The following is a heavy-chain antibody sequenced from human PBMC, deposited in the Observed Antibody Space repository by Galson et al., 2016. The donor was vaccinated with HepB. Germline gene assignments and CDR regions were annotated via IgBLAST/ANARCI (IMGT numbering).Heavy chain of an antibody. Sequence: LRLSCAASGFTFNTYAMHWVRQSPGKGLQWVAVIWYDGSNKFYADSVKGRFTISRDNSKNTLYLQMNILTAEDTAVYYCARDAHYGSGRYYFDYWGQGTLVTVSS. CDR1: GFTFNTYA. CDR3: ARDAHYGSGRYYFDY. CDR2: IWYDGSNK. V-gene: IGHV3-33*01. J-gene: IGHJ4*02. D-gene: IGHD3-10*01.